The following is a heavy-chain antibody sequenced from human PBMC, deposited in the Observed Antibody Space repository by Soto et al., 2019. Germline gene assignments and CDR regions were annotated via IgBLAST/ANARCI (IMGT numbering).Heavy chain of an antibody. D-gene: IGHD3-10*01. CDR1: GYTFTSYG. J-gene: IGHJ3*02. CDR2: ISAYNGNT. Sequence: DSVKVSCKASGYTFTSYGISWVRQAPGQGLEWMGWISAYNGNTNYAQKLQGRVTMTTDTSTSTAYMELRSLRSDDTAVYYCARDRPVLPWFAELFSDAFDIWGQGPMVTVS. CDR3: ARDRPVLPWFAELFSDAFDI. V-gene: IGHV1-18*01.